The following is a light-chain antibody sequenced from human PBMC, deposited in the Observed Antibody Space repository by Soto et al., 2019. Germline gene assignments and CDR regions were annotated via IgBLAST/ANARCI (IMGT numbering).Light chain of an antibody. CDR3: QQRSSWPT. CDR1: QSVNSY. V-gene: IGKV3-11*01. CDR2: DTT. Sequence: EIVLTQSPATLSLSPGETATLSCRASQSVNSYLALYQQKCGQAPRLLIYDTTNRATGIPDRFSGSGSVTDFTLTISSLAPEDFAVYYCQQRSSWPTFGQGTRLEIK. J-gene: IGKJ2*01.